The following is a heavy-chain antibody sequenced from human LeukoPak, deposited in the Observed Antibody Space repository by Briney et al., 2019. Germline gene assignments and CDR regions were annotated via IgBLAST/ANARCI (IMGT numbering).Heavy chain of an antibody. CDR1: GGSMSSSY. CDR2: VHYSGDT. V-gene: IGHV4-59*12. J-gene: IGHJ4*02. D-gene: IGHD5-18*01. CDR3: ARDRGSYGLWDVDY. Sequence: SETLSLTCSVSGGSMSSSYWSWIRQPPGKGLEWIGYVHYSGDTNYSPSIKSQVTISADTSKSQFSLKLRSVTAADTAVYYCARDRGSYGLWDVDYWGRGTLVTVSS.